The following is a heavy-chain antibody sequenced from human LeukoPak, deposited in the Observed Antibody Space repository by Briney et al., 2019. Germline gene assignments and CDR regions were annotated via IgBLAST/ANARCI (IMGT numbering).Heavy chain of an antibody. CDR2: IYPNSGGT. CDR3: ARVVGYGDYPFDY. CDR1: GYTFTIYG. V-gene: IGHV1-2*02. Sequence: ASVKVSCKTSGYTFTIYGISWVRQAPGQGLEWMGWIYPNSGGTNYAQKFQGRVTMTRDTSISTAYMELSRLRSDDTAVYYCARVVGYGDYPFDYWGQGTLVTVSS. D-gene: IGHD4-17*01. J-gene: IGHJ4*02.